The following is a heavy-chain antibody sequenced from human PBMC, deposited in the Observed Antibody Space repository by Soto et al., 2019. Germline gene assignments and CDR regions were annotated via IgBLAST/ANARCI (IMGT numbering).Heavy chain of an antibody. J-gene: IGHJ6*02. D-gene: IGHD2-15*01. V-gene: IGHV3-11*01. CDR3: ARDGCSGGSCYVGHYYYYYGMDV. CDR1: GFTFSDYY. Sequence: GGSLRLSCAASGFTFSDYYMSWIRQAPGKGLEWVSYISSSGSTIYYADSVKGRFTISRDNAKNSLYLQMNSLRAEDTAVYYCARDGCSGGSCYVGHYYYYYGMDVWGQGTTVTVSS. CDR2: ISSSGSTI.